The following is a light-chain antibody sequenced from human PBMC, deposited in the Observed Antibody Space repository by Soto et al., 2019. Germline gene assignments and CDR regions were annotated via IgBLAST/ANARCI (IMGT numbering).Light chain of an antibody. V-gene: IGLV2-11*01. CDR3: CSYAGSYPHVV. CDR1: SSDVGVYKS. Sequence: QSVLTQPRSVSGSPGQSVTISCTGTSSDVGVYKSVSWYQQHPGKAPKLLIYDVNKRPSGVPDRFSGSKSGNTASLTISGLQAEDEADYYCCSYAGSYPHVVFGGGTKLTVL. CDR2: DVN. J-gene: IGLJ2*01.